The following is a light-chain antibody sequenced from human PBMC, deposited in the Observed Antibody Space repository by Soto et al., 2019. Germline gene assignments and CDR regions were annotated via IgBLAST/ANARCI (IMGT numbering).Light chain of an antibody. V-gene: IGLV2-18*02. CDR3: NSFTTSSTYV. CDR1: SSDIGSYNR. Sequence: QSALTQPASVSGSPGQSITISCTGSSSDIGSYNRVSWYQQPPGTAPKLIIYEVNNRPSGVPDRFSGSKSGNTASLTISGLQAEDEADHYCNSFTTSSTYVFGTGTQLTVL. CDR2: EVN. J-gene: IGLJ1*01.